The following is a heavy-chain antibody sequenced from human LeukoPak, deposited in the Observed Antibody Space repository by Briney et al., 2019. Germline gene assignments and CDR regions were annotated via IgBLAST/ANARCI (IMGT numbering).Heavy chain of an antibody. Sequence: GGSLRPSCAASGFTFSSYAMSWVRQAPGKGLEWVSAISGSGGSTYYADSVKGRFTISRDNSKNTLYLQMNSLRAEDTAVYYCAKYPGLWILIYFDYWGQGTLVTVSS. D-gene: IGHD5-18*01. CDR1: GFTFSSYA. CDR2: ISGSGGST. V-gene: IGHV3-23*01. CDR3: AKYPGLWILIYFDY. J-gene: IGHJ4*02.